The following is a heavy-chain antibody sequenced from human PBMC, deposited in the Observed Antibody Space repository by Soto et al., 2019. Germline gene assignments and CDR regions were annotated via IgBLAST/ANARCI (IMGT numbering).Heavy chain of an antibody. V-gene: IGHV1-24*01. CDR3: ATAVEVNPVAGMYYFDY. CDR2: FDPEDGET. CDR1: GGTFSSYA. J-gene: IGHJ4*02. D-gene: IGHD6-19*01. Sequence: ASVKVSCKASGGTFSSYAISWVRQAPGKGLEWMGGFDPEDGETIYAQKFQGRVTMTEDTSTDTAYMELSSLRPEDTAVYYCATAVEVNPVAGMYYFDYWGQGTLVTVSS.